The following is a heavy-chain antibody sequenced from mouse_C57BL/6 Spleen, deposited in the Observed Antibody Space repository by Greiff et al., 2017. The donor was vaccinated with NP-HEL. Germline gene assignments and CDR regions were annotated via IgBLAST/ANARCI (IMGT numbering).Heavy chain of an antibody. J-gene: IGHJ2*01. V-gene: IGHV10-1*01. D-gene: IGHD2-5*01. Sequence: DVMLVESGGGLVQPKGSLKLSCAASGFSFNTYAMNWVRQAPGKGLEWVARIRSKSNNYATYYADSVKDRFTISRDDSESMLYLQMNNLKTEDTAMYYCVRQGLWSNSFDYWGQGTTLTVSS. CDR3: VRQGLWSNSFDY. CDR2: IRSKSNNYAT. CDR1: GFSFNTYA.